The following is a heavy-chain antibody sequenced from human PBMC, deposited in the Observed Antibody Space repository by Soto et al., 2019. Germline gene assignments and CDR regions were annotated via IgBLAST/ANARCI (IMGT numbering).Heavy chain of an antibody. V-gene: IGHV1-69*02. Sequence: GAXVKVSCKASGDTFTVYSINWVRQAPGLGLKWMGRINPILSMSNYAQRFQGRVTMTADKSTSTAYMELSSLRPEDTAVYYCAKFYGGKSAHTYTIDPWGEGTLVTXSS. D-gene: IGHD2-15*01. CDR1: GDTFTVYS. J-gene: IGHJ5*02. CDR2: INPILSMS. CDR3: AKFYGGKSAHTYTIDP.